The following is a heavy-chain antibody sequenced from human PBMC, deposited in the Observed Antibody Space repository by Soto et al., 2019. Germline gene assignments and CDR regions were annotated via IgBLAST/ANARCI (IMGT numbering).Heavy chain of an antibody. CDR3: AKVFGVVTHYGMDV. D-gene: IGHD3-3*01. CDR2: ISGSGGST. V-gene: IGHV3-23*01. J-gene: IGHJ6*02. Sequence: GGSLRLSCAASGFTFSSYAMSWVRQAPGQGLEWVSAISGSGGSTYYADSVKGRFTISRDNSKNTLYLQMNSLRAEDTAVYYCAKVFGVVTHYGMDVWGQGTTVTVSS. CDR1: GFTFSSYA.